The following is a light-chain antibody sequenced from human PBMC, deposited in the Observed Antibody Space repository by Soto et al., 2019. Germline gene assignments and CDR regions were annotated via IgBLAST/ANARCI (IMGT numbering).Light chain of an antibody. Sequence: DIQMTQSPSSLSASVGDRVTITCQASHDISNYLNWYQQKPGQAPKLLIYDASNLETGVPSRFSGSGSGTDFSFTISSLQPEDFATYYCQQYDNLPFTFGPGTKVDVK. CDR1: HDISNY. J-gene: IGKJ3*01. V-gene: IGKV1-33*01. CDR2: DAS. CDR3: QQYDNLPFT.